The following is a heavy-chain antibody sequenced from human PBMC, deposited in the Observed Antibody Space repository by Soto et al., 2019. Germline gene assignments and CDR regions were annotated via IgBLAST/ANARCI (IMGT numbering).Heavy chain of an antibody. J-gene: IGHJ5*02. V-gene: IGHV4-31*03. CDR3: ARDNGGNSFRRFDP. Sequence: SETLSLTCTVSGGSISSGGYYWSWIRQHPGKGLEWIGYIYYSGSTHYNPSLKSRVTISVDTSKNQFSLKLSSVTAADTAVYYCARDNGGNSFRRFDPWGQGTLVT. CDR1: GGSISSGGYY. CDR2: IYYSGST. D-gene: IGHD2-21*02.